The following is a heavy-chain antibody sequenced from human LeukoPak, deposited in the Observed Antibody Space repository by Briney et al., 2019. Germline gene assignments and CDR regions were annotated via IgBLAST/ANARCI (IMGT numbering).Heavy chain of an antibody. CDR1: GFTFGAYA. CDR2: ISTSGGTI. J-gene: IGHJ3*02. V-gene: IGHV3-48*03. Sequence: GGSLRLSCTASGFTFGAYAMSWVRQAPGKGLEWVSHISTSGGTIYYADSVKGRFTISRDNAKDSLYLQMNSLRAEDTAVYYCARPKDYGDYLGNDAFDIWGQGTMVTVSS. CDR3: ARPKDYGDYLGNDAFDI. D-gene: IGHD4-17*01.